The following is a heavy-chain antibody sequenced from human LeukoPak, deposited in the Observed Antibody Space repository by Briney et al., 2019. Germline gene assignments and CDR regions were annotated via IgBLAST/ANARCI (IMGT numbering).Heavy chain of an antibody. CDR2: INPNSGGT. V-gene: IGHV1-2*02. J-gene: IGHJ4*02. CDR1: GYIFTGYY. D-gene: IGHD6-19*01. Sequence: ASVKVSCKASGYIFTGYYMHWVRQAPGPGLEWMGWINPNSGGTNYAQKFQGRVTMTRDTSISTAYMELSRLRSDDTAVYYCARVDASGWSRHFDYWGQGTLVTVSS. CDR3: ARVDASGWSRHFDY.